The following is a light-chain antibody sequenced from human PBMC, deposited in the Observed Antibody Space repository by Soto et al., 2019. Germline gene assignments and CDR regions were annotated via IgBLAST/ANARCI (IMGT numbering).Light chain of an antibody. CDR2: DAS. V-gene: IGKV1-5*01. CDR3: QQYNSHRT. Sequence: DIQMTQSPSTLSASVGDRVTITCRARQSISSWLAWYQQKPGKAPKLLIYDASTLESGVPSRFSGSGSGTIFTLTISSLQPDDFATYYCQQYNSHRTFGQWPKVDI. J-gene: IGKJ1*01. CDR1: QSISSW.